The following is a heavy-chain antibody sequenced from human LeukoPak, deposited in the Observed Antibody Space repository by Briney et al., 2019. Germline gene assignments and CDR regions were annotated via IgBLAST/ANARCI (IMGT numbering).Heavy chain of an antibody. CDR3: ARDTDTSSHYGCFDP. V-gene: IGHV3-53*01. J-gene: IGHJ5*02. D-gene: IGHD2-2*01. CDR1: GFTVSSNY. Sequence: GGSLRLSCAASGFTVSSNYMSWVRQAPGKGLEWVSLIYSGGSTFYADSVKGRFTISRDISKNTLYLQMNSLRAEDTAVYYCARDTDTSSHYGCFDPWGQGTLVTVSS. CDR2: IYSGGST.